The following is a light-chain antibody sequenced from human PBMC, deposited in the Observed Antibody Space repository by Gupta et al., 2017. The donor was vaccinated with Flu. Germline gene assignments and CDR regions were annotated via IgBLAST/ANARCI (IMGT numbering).Light chain of an antibody. Sequence: QSVLPQPPSVSAAPGQKVTISCSGCSSNIQNNDDSWYQQHPGTAPELLIYENNKRPSGIPDRFSGSKSDTSATLGITGLQTGDEDDYYCGTWDSSLSTWVFGGGTKLTVL. CDR3: GTWDSSLSTWV. CDR1: SSNIQNND. CDR2: ENN. J-gene: IGLJ3*02. V-gene: IGLV1-51*02.